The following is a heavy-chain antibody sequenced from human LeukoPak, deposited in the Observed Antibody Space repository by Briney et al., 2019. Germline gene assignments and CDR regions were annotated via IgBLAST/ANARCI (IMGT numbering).Heavy chain of an antibody. J-gene: IGHJ4*02. V-gene: IGHV3-53*01. CDR2: IYSGGST. Sequence: GGSLRLSCAASGFTVTGNYMSWVRQAPGKGLEWVSVIYSGGSTFYADSVKGRFTISRDNSKNTLYLQMSRLRAEDTAVYYCVRVVAGKEAYWGQGILVTVSS. CDR1: GFTVTGNY. D-gene: IGHD6-19*01. CDR3: VRVVAGKEAY.